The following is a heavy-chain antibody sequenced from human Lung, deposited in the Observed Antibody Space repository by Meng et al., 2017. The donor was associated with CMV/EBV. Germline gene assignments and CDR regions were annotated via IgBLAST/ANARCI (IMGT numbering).Heavy chain of an antibody. CDR1: GFTFGNYV. CDR2: ISGGSDDT. J-gene: IGHJ3*01. Sequence: GESLKISCAASGFTFGNYVMTWVRQAPGKGLEWVSSISGGSDDTHYASPVHGRFSISRDDSKNTLYLQMNSLRDEDTAVYYCAKTFWTGYGPSDLWGQGTMVTVSS. CDR3: AKTFWTGYGPSDL. D-gene: IGHD3/OR15-3a*01. V-gene: IGHV3-23*01.